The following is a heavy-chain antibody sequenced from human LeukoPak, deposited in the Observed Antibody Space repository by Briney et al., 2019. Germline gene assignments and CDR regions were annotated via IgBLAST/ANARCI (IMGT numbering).Heavy chain of an antibody. CDR2: IYWDDDK. Sequence: SGPTLVNPTQTLTLTFTFSGFSLSTSGVGVGWIRQPPGKALEWLALIYWDDDKRYSSSLKSRLTITKDTSKNQVVLTMTNMDPVDTATYYCAHSTRGGPDIYFDYWGQGTLVTVSS. V-gene: IGHV2-5*02. D-gene: IGHD3-10*01. J-gene: IGHJ4*02. CDR1: GFSLSTSGVG. CDR3: AHSTRGGPDIYFDY.